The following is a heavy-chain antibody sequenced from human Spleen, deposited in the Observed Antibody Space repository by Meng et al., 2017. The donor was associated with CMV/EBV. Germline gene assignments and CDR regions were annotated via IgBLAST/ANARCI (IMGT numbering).Heavy chain of an antibody. J-gene: IGHJ6*02. CDR3: ARDGPSEVPAPSYYYYGMDV. D-gene: IGHD2-2*01. Sequence: GESLKISCAASGFIFSSYSMNWVRQAPGKGLEWVSSISSSSSYIYYADSVKGRFTISRDNAKNSLYLQMNSLRAEDTAVYYCARDGPSEVPAPSYYYYGMDVWGQGTTVTVSS. CDR2: ISSSSSYI. V-gene: IGHV3-21*01. CDR1: GFIFSSYS.